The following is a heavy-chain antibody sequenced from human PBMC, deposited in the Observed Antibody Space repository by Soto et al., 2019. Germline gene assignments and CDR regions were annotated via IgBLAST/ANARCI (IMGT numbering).Heavy chain of an antibody. D-gene: IGHD3-9*01. CDR2: IYHSGST. CDR3: ARTGYDILTGFGYWFDP. V-gene: IGHV4-4*02. J-gene: IGHJ5*02. CDR1: GGSISSSIW. Sequence: SETLSLTCAVSGGSISSSIWWIWVRQPPGKGLEWIGEIYHSGSTNYNPSLKSRVTISVDKSKNQFSLKLSSVTAADTAVYYCARTGYDILTGFGYWFDPWGQGTLVTVS.